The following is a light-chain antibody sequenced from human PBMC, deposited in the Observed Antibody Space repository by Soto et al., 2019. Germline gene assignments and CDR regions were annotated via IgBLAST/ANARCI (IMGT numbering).Light chain of an antibody. CDR2: GVS. V-gene: IGKV3-20*01. J-gene: IGKJ1*01. CDR3: QQYGRSWT. Sequence: EIVLTQSPGTLSLSPGERATLSCRASQSVGSRSLAWYQQKPGQAPRLLIYGVSSRATGIPDRFSGGGSGTDFTLTISRLEPEDFAVYHCQQYGRSWTFGQGTKVDIK. CDR1: QSVGSRS.